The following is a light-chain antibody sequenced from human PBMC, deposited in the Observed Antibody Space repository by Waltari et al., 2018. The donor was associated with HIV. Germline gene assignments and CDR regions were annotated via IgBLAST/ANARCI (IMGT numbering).Light chain of an antibody. J-gene: IGLJ2*01. CDR3: CAYAGSTTYVI. V-gene: IGLV2-23*02. CDR1: TSHVGCYNL. Sequence: QSALTQPPSVSGSTGQSITISCTGTTSHVGCYNLFAWYQQHPGKAPKLMISEVSKRPSGVSNRFSGSKSGNTASLTISGLQAEDEADYYCCAYAGSTTYVIFGGGTKLTVL. CDR2: EVS.